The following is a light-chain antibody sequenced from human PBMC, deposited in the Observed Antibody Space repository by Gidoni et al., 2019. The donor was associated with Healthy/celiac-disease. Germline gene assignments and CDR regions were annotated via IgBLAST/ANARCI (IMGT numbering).Light chain of an antibody. CDR2: WTN. J-gene: IGLJ3*02. V-gene: IGLV1-47*01. CDR1: SSNIGSNY. CDR3: AAWDDSLSGRV. Sequence: QSVLTQPTSASGTPGQRVTISCSGSSSNIGSNYVYWYQQLPGTAPKLLIYWTNQRPSGVPYRFSGSKSGTSASLAISGLRSEDEADYYCAAWDDSLSGRVFGGGTKLTVL.